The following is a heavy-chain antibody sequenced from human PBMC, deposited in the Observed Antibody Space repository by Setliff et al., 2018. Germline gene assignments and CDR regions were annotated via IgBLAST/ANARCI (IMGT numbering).Heavy chain of an antibody. V-gene: IGHV3-33*06. CDR2: IWYDGGNK. Sequence: GESLKISCAASGFTFSSYGMHWVRQAPGKGLEWVAVIWYDGGNKYYADSVKGRFTISRDNSKNTLYLQTNSLRAEDTAVYYCAKSGGYCSSTSCYSYYYYMDVWGKGTTVTVSS. D-gene: IGHD2-2*02. J-gene: IGHJ6*03. CDR3: AKSGGYCSSTSCYSYYYYMDV. CDR1: GFTFSSYG.